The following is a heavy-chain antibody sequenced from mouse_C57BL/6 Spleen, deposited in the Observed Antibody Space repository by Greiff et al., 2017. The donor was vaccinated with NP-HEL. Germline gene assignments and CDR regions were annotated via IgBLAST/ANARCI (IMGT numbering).Heavy chain of an antibody. Sequence: EVKVVESGGGLVQSGRSLRLSCATSGFTFSDFYMEWVRQAPGKGLEWIAASRNKANDYTTEYSASVKGRFIVSRDTSQSILYLQMNALRAEDTAIYYCARDGYGYAMDYWGQGTSVTVSS. V-gene: IGHV7-1*01. J-gene: IGHJ4*01. CDR1: GFTFSDFY. CDR2: SRNKANDYTT. D-gene: IGHD2-12*01. CDR3: ARDGYGYAMDY.